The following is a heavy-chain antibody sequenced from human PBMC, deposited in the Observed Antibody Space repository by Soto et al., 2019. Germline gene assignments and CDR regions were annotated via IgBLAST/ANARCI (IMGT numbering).Heavy chain of an antibody. J-gene: IGHJ6*02. D-gene: IGHD3-10*01. CDR2: IIPIFGTA. CDR3: ARDRVRGVTPESMDV. CDR1: GGSFSSYA. V-gene: IGHV1-69*01. Sequence: QVQLVQSGAEVKKPGSSVKVSCKASGGSFSSYAISWVRQAPGQGLEWMGGIIPIFGTANYAQKFQGRVTITADESESTVYMELSSLRSEDTAVYYCARDRVRGVTPESMDVWGQGTTVTVSS.